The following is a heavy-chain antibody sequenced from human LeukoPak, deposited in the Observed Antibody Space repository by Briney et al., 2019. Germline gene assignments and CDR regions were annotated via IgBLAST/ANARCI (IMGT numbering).Heavy chain of an antibody. V-gene: IGHV4-59*08. CDR3: ARLTSGTHPNFDY. Sequence: SETLSLTRTVSGGSISSYYWSWIRQPPRKGLEWIGYVFYSGSINYNPSLKSRVTISIDASKNQFSLKLSSVTAADTAVYYCARLTSGTHPNFDYWGQGTLVTVSS. D-gene: IGHD3-10*01. CDR1: GGSISSYY. J-gene: IGHJ4*02. CDR2: VFYSGSI.